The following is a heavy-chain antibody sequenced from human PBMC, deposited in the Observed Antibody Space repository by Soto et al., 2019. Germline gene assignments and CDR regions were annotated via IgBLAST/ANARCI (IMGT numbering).Heavy chain of an antibody. CDR3: ARPTLGYCSGGSCYSYDY. CDR2: IYYSGST. CDR1: GGSISSSSYY. J-gene: IGHJ4*02. Sequence: SETLSLTCTVSGGSISSSSYYWGWIRQPPGKGLEWIGSIYYSGSTYYNPSLKNRVTISVDTSKNQFSLKLSSVTAADTALYYCARPTLGYCSGGSCYSYDYWGQGTLVTVSS. V-gene: IGHV4-39*01. D-gene: IGHD2-15*01.